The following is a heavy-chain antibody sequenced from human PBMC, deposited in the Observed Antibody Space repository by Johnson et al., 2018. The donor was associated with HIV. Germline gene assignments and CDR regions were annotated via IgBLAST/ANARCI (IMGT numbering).Heavy chain of an antibody. CDR2: IGTAGDT. V-gene: IGHV3-13*01. CDR1: GFTFSSYG. Sequence: VQLVESGGGVVQPGRSLRLSCAASGFTFSSYGMHWVRQATGKGLEWVSAIGTAGDTYYPGSVKGRFTISRDNSQNKLYLQTNSLRAEDTAVYYCAKDRGYGLAWGWALGVWCEGTVVTVSS. D-gene: IGHD6-13*01. J-gene: IGHJ3*01. CDR3: AKDRGYGLAWGWALGV.